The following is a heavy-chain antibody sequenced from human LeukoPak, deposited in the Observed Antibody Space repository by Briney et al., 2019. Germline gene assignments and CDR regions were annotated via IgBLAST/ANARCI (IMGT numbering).Heavy chain of an antibody. V-gene: IGHV3-64D*06. CDR3: VRGTGY. Sequence: HPGGSLRLSCSVSGFTFSTYVMHWVRQAPGKGLEYVAAISSNGDNTYYADSVKGRFTISRDNSKNTLYLQMSSVRADDTAVYYCVRGTGYWGHGTLVTVSS. CDR2: ISSNGDNT. CDR1: GFTFSTYV. J-gene: IGHJ4*01.